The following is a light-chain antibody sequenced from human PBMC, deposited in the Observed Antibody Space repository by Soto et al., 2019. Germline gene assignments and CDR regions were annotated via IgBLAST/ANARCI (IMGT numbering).Light chain of an antibody. Sequence: QSALTQPASVSGSPGQSITISCTGTSSDVGFYNYVSWYQQHPGKAPKLIIYEVTNRPSGVSNRFSGSKSGNTASLTISGLQAEDEADYYCSSYTTSSLGVFGGGTKLTVL. V-gene: IGLV2-14*01. CDR2: EVT. CDR3: SSYTTSSLGV. CDR1: SSDVGFYNY. J-gene: IGLJ2*01.